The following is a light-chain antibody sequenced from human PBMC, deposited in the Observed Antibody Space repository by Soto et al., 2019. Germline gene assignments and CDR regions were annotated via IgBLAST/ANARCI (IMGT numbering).Light chain of an antibody. V-gene: IGLV1-40*01. Sequence: QSVLTQPPSVSGAPGQRVSISCTGSSSNIGAGYDVHWYQQLPGTAPKLLIYDNTNRPSGVPDRFSGSKSGTSASLAITGLQAEDEADYYCQSYESSLSDLLFGGGTKLTVL. J-gene: IGLJ2*01. CDR3: QSYESSLSDLL. CDR2: DNT. CDR1: SSNIGAGYD.